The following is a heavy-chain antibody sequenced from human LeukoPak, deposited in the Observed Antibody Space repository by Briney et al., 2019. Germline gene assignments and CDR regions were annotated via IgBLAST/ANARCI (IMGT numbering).Heavy chain of an antibody. CDR3: ANEGGTYTYGFAS. CDR1: AFTFSDFA. J-gene: IGHJ4*02. CDR2: ISASGGST. D-gene: IGHD5-18*01. Sequence: GGSLRLSCAASAFTFSDFAMSWVRQAPGKGLEWVSTISASGGSTYYADSVRGRFTISRDNSKNTLSLQMHSLRDEDTAIYYCANEGGTYTYGFASWGQGTLVTVSS. V-gene: IGHV3-23*01.